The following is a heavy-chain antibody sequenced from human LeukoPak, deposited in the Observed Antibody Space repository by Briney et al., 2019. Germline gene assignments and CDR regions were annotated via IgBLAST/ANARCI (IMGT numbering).Heavy chain of an antibody. Sequence: GGSLRLSCSASGFSFSSYTMTWVRQAPGKGPEWVSIISGGGDTTFYTDSVKGRFTISRDNSKNTLYLQMNRLRVEDAAVYYCARAPVTSCRGAFCYPFDYWGQGTLVTVSS. CDR1: GFSFSSYT. D-gene: IGHD2-15*01. CDR2: ISGGGDTT. V-gene: IGHV3-23*01. CDR3: ARAPVTSCRGAFCYPFDY. J-gene: IGHJ4*02.